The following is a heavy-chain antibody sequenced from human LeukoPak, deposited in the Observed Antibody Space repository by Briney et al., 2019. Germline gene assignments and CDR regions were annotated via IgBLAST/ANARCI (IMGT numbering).Heavy chain of an antibody. J-gene: IGHJ4*02. D-gene: IGHD1-26*01. CDR2: FYDSGNT. Sequence: SETLSLTCIVSGGSISSSSYYWDWIRQAPGEGLEWIGNFYDSGNTRYNPSLKSRVTISGDTSKNQFSLKLTSVTAEDTAVYYCARGSGRAYLFDYWGQGTLVTVSS. CDR1: GGSISSSSYY. CDR3: ARGSGRAYLFDY. V-gene: IGHV4-39*01.